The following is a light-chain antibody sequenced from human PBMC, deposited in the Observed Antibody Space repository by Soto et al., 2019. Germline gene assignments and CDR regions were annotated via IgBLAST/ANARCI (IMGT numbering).Light chain of an antibody. J-gene: IGLJ1*01. CDR1: SGHSNYA. Sequence: QPVLTQSPSASASLGASVKLTCTLSSGHSNYAIAWHQQQPEKGSRYLMKVNSDGSHRKGDGIPDRFSGSSSGAQRYLTISSLQSEDEADYYCQTWGTGIRVFGTGTKLTVL. V-gene: IGLV4-69*01. CDR2: VNSDGSH. CDR3: QTWGTGIRV.